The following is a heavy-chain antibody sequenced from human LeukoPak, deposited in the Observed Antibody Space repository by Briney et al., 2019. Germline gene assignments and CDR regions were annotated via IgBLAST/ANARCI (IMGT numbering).Heavy chain of an antibody. V-gene: IGHV3-7*01. J-gene: IGHJ4*02. D-gene: IGHD6-25*01. Sequence: GGSLRLSCAASGFTFSDYWMNWVRQAPGKGLEWVASIKRNGSEKYYVDSVKGRFTISRDNAKNSLYLQMNNLSADDTAVYYCARLGATSSGKYYFDYWGQGTLVTVSS. CDR2: IKRNGSEK. CDR3: ARLGATSSGKYYFDY. CDR1: GFTFSDYW.